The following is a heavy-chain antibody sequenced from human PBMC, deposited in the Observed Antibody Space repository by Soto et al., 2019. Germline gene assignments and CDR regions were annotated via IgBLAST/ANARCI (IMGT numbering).Heavy chain of an antibody. V-gene: IGHV3-30-3*01. J-gene: IGHJ4*02. D-gene: IGHD6-19*01. CDR1: GFTFSSYA. CDR2: ISYDGSNK. Sequence: QVQLVESGGGVVQPGRSLRLSCAASGFTFSSYAMHWVRQAPGKGLEWVAVISYDGSNKYYADSVKGRFTISRDNSKNTLYLQMNSLRAEDTAVYDCARDWAAVAGFFDYWGQGTLVTVSS. CDR3: ARDWAAVAGFFDY.